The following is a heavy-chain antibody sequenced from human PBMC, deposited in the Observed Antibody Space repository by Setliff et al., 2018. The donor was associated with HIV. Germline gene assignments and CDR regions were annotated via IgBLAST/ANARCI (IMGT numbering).Heavy chain of an antibody. CDR1: GFTFNKAW. CDR3: TRGASHYGSGIWFDP. CDR2: VKSDRDGGTV. J-gene: IGHJ5*02. V-gene: IGHV3-15*07. Sequence: PGGSLRLSCAASGFTFNKAWMNWVRQAPGKALEWVGRVKSDRDGGTVDYAAPVKGRFTISIDESRQTLYLQMNSLRTEDTAVYYCTRGASHYGSGIWFDPWGQGTLVTVSS. D-gene: IGHD3-10*01.